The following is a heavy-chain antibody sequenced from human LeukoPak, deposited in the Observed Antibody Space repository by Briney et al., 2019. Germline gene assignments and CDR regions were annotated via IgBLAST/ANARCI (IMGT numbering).Heavy chain of an antibody. CDR3: ETRYTYSYGQTSYYYGMDV. CDR1: GYTFTSYY. Sequence: ASVKVSCKASGYTFTSYYMHWVRQAPGQGLEWMGIINPSGGSTSYAQKFQGRVTMTRDTSTSTVYMELSSLRSEATAVYYCETRYTYSYGQTSYYYGMDVWGQGTTVTVSS. D-gene: IGHD5-18*01. J-gene: IGHJ6*02. CDR2: INPSGGST. V-gene: IGHV1-46*01.